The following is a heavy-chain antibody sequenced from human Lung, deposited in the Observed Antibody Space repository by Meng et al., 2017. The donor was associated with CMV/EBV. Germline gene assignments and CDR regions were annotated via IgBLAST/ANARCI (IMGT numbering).Heavy chain of an antibody. D-gene: IGHD3-10*01. V-gene: IGHV4-4*02. CDR3: LRRSGGSV. Sequence: GQLPGSGPGLGNRAGTLACTWAGSGDSITNHNWWAWVRQPPGKGLEWIGEIPHRGSSAYNPSLKSRVSMSIDKSKNQFSLKLTSVTAADTAVYHCLRRSGGSVWGQGTLVTVSS. J-gene: IGHJ1*01. CDR2: IPHRGSS. CDR1: GDSITNHNW.